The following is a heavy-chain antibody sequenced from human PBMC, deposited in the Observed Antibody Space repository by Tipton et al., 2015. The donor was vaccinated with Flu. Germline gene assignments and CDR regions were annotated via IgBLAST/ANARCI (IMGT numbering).Heavy chain of an antibody. CDR1: GFTFSGYG. CDR2: IRHDESDK. V-gene: IGHV3-30*02. D-gene: IGHD6-19*01. J-gene: IGHJ4*02. CDR3: AKDGWDTSGWYPFDY. Sequence: GSLRLSCAASGFTFSGYGMHWVRQAPGKGLEWVAFIRHDESDKYYADSVKGRFTISRDNSKNALYLLINSLRAEGTAVYYCAKDGWDTSGWYPFDYWGQGTLVTVSS.